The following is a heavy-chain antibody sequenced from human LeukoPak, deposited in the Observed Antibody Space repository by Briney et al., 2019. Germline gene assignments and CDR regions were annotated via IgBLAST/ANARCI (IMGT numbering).Heavy chain of an antibody. CDR2: VYYSGST. Sequence: SETLSLTCTVSGGSISSSSYYWGWIRQPPGKGLEWIGSVYYSGSTYYNPSLKSRVTISVDTSKNQFSLQLNSVTPEDTAVYYCARGINRYDYWGQGTLVTVSS. CDR3: ARGINRYDY. D-gene: IGHD1-14*01. V-gene: IGHV4-39*01. CDR1: GGSISSSSYY. J-gene: IGHJ4*02.